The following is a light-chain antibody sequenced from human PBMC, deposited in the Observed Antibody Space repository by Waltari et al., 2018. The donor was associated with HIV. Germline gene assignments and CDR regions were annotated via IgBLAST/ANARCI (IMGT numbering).Light chain of an antibody. V-gene: IGLV2-11*01. J-gene: IGLJ2*01. CDR2: DVT. CDR3: CSYAGGYTLV. Sequence: QSTLTQPRSVSGSPGQSVTISCTGTSSDVGRYDSVSWYQQHPGKAPKLIIYDVTTRPSGVPDRFSGSKSGNTASMTISGLQAGDESDFYCCSYAGGYTLVFGGGTKLTVL. CDR1: SSDVGRYDS.